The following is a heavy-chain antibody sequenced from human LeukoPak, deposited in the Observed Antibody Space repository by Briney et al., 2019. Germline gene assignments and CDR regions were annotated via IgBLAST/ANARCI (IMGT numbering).Heavy chain of an antibody. CDR2: IYYSGST. D-gene: IGHD3-22*01. V-gene: IGHV4-30-4*01. CDR3: ARDATYYYDSSGYYPGIDN. J-gene: IGHJ4*03. Sequence: SQCQSPTCTVSGGSIISGDYYWSWIRQPPGKGLEWIGYIYYSGSTYYNPSLKSRVTISVDTSKNQFSLNLISMTAADTAVYYCARDATYYYDSSGYYPGIDNSGAGTLWSVSS. CDR1: GGSIISGDYY.